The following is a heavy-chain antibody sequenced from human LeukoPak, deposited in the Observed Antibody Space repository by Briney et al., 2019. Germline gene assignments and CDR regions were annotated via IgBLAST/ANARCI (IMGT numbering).Heavy chain of an antibody. V-gene: IGHV3-30*04. Sequence: GRSLRLSCAASGFTFSSYAMHWVRQAPGKGLEWVAVISYGGSNKYYADSVKGRFTISRDNSKNTLYLQMNSLRAEDTAVYYCARGGTLRGVVWTNNPVDYWGQGTLVTVSS. J-gene: IGHJ4*02. CDR3: ARGGTLRGVVWTNNPVDY. CDR1: GFTFSSYA. CDR2: ISYGGSNK. D-gene: IGHD3-10*01.